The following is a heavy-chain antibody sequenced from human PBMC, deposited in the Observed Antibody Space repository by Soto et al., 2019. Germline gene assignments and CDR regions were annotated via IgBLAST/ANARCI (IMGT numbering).Heavy chain of an antibody. CDR3: AKDLFIQPEIDNDY. Sequence: GGSVRLSCAASGFTFSSYGMHWVRQAPGKGLEWVAVISYDGSNKYYADSVKGRFTISRDNSKNTLYLQMNSLRAEDTAVYYCAKDLFIQPEIDNDYWGQGTLVTVSS. D-gene: IGHD5-18*01. V-gene: IGHV3-30*18. CDR1: GFTFSSYG. J-gene: IGHJ4*02. CDR2: ISYDGSNK.